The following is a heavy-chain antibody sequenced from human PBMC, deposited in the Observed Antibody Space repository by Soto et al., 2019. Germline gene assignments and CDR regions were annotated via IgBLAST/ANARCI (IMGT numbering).Heavy chain of an antibody. J-gene: IGHJ6*02. V-gene: IGHV4-31*03. CDR1: GGSISSGGYY. CDR2: IYYSGST. D-gene: IGHD6-19*01. Sequence: SETLSLTCTVSGGSISSGGYYWSWIRQHPGKGLEWIGYIYYSGSTYYNPSLKSRVTISVDTSKNQFSLKLSSVTAADTAVYYFSLYSWAGSSGMHVWGPATPVTVS. CDR3: SLYSWAGSSGMHV.